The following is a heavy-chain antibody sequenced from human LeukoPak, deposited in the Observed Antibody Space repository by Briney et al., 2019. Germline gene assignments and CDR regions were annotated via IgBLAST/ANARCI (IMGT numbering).Heavy chain of an antibody. Sequence: SVKVSCKASGFTFTSSAMQWVRQARGQRLERIGWIVVGSGNTNYAQKFQERVTITRDMSTSTAYMELSSLRSEDTAVYYCAAGTPNIVAHDAFDIWGQGTMVTVSS. J-gene: IGHJ3*02. CDR3: AAGTPNIVAHDAFDI. V-gene: IGHV1-58*02. D-gene: IGHD5-12*01. CDR2: IVVGSGNT. CDR1: GFTFTSSA.